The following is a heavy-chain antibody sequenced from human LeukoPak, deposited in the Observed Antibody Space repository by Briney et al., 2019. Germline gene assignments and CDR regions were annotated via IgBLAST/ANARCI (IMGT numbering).Heavy chain of an antibody. CDR1: GGSISSYY. CDR2: IYTSGST. CDR3: ARVRRIAAALGWFDP. Sequence: SETLSLTCTVSGGSISSYYWSWIRQPAGKGLEWIGRIYTSGSTNYNPSLQSRVTMSVDKSKNQFSLKLSSVTAADTAVYYCARVRRIAAALGWFDPWGQGTLVTVSS. V-gene: IGHV4-4*07. D-gene: IGHD6-13*01. J-gene: IGHJ5*02.